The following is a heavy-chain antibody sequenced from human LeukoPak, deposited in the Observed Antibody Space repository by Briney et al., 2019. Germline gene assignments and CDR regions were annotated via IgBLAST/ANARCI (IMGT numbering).Heavy chain of an antibody. CDR2: TRYDGNKK. CDR3: AKDLRGRIAAAYDY. V-gene: IGHV3-30*02. D-gene: IGHD6-13*01. CDR1: GFSFSRYG. J-gene: IGHJ4*02. Sequence: GGSLRLSCAASGFSFSRYGMHWVRQAPGKGLEWVAFTRYDGNKKYYTDSVKGRFTISRDNSKNTLYLQMNSLRAEDTAVYYCAKDLRGRIAAAYDYWGQGTLVTVSS.